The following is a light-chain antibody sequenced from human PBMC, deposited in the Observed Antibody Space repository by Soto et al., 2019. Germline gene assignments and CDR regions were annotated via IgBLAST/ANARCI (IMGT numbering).Light chain of an antibody. V-gene: IGKV1-5*01. CDR3: QQYNIYST. Sequence: DIQMTQSPSTLSASVGDRVTITCRASQSISSWLAWYQQKPGKAPNLLIYDASTLESGVPSRFSGSGSGTEFTLTISSLQPDDFATYYCQQYNIYSTFGQGTKVEIK. CDR1: QSISSW. J-gene: IGKJ1*01. CDR2: DAS.